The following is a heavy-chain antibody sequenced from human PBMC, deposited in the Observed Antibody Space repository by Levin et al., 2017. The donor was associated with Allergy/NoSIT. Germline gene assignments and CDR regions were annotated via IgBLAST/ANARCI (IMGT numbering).Heavy chain of an antibody. CDR3: ARSLARVVGTAIDH. CDR1: GFSFSDYT. J-gene: IGHJ4*02. V-gene: IGHV3-30-3*01. D-gene: IGHD2-21*02. Sequence: GESLKISCEASGFSFSDYTMHWVRQAPGKGLEWVAAISDDGSNKYYADSVKGRFTISRDNFKNTLYLQMNSLRLEDTVVYYCARSLARVVGTAIDHWGQGTRVTVSS. CDR2: ISDDGSNK.